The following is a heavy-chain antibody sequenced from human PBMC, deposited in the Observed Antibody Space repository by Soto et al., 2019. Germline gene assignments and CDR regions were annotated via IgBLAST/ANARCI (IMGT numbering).Heavy chain of an antibody. CDR3: ARGHGTYYYDSSGYRDAFDI. CDR2: INWNGGST. V-gene: IGHV3-20*04. Sequence: GGSLRLSCVASGFTFSSYSMSWVRQAPGKGLEWVSGINWNGGSTGYADSVKGRFTISRDNAKNSLYLQMNSLRAEDTALYYCARGHGTYYYDSSGYRDAFDIWGQGTMVTVSS. J-gene: IGHJ3*02. D-gene: IGHD3-22*01. CDR1: GFTFSSYS.